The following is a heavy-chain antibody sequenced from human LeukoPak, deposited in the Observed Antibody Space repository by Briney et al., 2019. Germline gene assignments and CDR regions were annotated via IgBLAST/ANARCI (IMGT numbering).Heavy chain of an antibody. Sequence: GGSLTLTCAASGFTFSSYWMSWVRQAPGKGLEWVANIKHDGSDKYYVDSVKGRFTISRDNAENSLYLQMNSLRAEDTAMYYCARSQSLCYWGQGTLVTVSS. V-gene: IGHV3-7*04. CDR1: GFTFSSYW. J-gene: IGHJ4*02. CDR2: IKHDGSDK. CDR3: ARSQSLCY.